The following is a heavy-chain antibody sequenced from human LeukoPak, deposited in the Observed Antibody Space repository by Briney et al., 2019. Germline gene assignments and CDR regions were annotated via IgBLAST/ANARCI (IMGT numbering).Heavy chain of an antibody. CDR1: GGSVSSYS. CDR2: INPVGLT. V-gene: IGHV4-34*01. CDR3: ARGWGSAMIRGLAGDS. D-gene: IGHD3-10*01. Sequence: SETLSLTCGVSGGSVSSYSWSWIRQPPGKGLEWIGEINPVGLTNYNTSPKSRVTLSADASKSQFSLHVPSVTAADTAMYYCARGWGSAMIRGLAGDSWGQGTLVTVSS. J-gene: IGHJ5*02.